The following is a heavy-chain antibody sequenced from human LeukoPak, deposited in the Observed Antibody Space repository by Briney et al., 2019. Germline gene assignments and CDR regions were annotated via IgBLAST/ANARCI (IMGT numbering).Heavy chain of an antibody. D-gene: IGHD5-24*01. CDR2: IKQDGSEK. CDR1: GFTFSNYG. CDR3: ARASDPWLQLT. Sequence: GGSLKLSCAASGFTFSNYGMIWGRQAPGEGLEWVGNIKQDGSEKRYADSVRGRFTISRDNAQTSLYLQMNSLRAEDTAVYYCARASDPWLQLTWGQGTLVTVSS. V-gene: IGHV3-7*05. J-gene: IGHJ5*02.